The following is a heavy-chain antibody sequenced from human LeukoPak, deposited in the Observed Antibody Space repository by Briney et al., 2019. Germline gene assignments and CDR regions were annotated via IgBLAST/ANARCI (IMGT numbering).Heavy chain of an antibody. Sequence: PSETLSLTCTVSGGSIRSYYWSWIRQPPGKGLEWIGNINYSGSTNHNPSLKSRATTSVDTSKNQFSLKLSSVTAADTAVYYCARTKMEDSSSYWYFDLWGRGTLVTVSS. D-gene: IGHD6-13*01. CDR1: GGSIRSYY. CDR3: ARTKMEDSSSYWYFDL. CDR2: INYSGST. V-gene: IGHV4-59*01. J-gene: IGHJ2*01.